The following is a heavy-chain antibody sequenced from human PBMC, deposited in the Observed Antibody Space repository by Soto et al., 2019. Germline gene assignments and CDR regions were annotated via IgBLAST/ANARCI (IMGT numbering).Heavy chain of an antibody. CDR1: GYTFTSYY. D-gene: IGHD2-21*02. CDR3: ARVGSYCGGDCYSLPLFDY. Sequence: GASVKVSCKASGYTFTSYYMHWVRQAPGQGLEWMGIINPSGGSTSYAQKSQGRVTMTRDTSTSTVYMELSSLRSEDTAVYYCARVGSYCGGDCYSLPLFDYWGKGSLVTVSS. V-gene: IGHV1-46*01. CDR2: INPSGGST. J-gene: IGHJ4*02.